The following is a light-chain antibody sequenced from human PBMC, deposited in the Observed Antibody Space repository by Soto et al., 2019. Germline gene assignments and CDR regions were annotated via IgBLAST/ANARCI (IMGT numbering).Light chain of an antibody. CDR3: CSYAGSYTWV. CDR2: DVS. V-gene: IGLV2-11*01. CDR1: SSDFVGYNY. Sequence: QSVLTPPRSVSGSPGQSVTISCTGTSSDFVGYNYVSWYQQHPGKAPKLMIYDVSKRPSGVPDRFSGSKSGNTASLTISGLQAEDEAAYYCCSYAGSYTWVFGGGTKLTVL. J-gene: IGLJ3*02.